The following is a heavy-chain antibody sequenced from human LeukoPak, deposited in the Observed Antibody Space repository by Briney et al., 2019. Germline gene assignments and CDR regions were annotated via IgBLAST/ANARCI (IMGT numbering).Heavy chain of an antibody. Sequence: PSQTLTLTCTVSADSLSSGGHYWAWIRQFPGKGLESIGFIHHSGRSRHNPSLKDRVAISVDTSRKQFALKLSSVTAADTAMYYCARGGNRFGGFYFDYWGQGIQVIVSS. CDR2: IHHSGRS. J-gene: IGHJ4*02. CDR3: ARGGNRFGGFYFDY. CDR1: ADSLSSGGHY. D-gene: IGHD3-10*01. V-gene: IGHV4-31*03.